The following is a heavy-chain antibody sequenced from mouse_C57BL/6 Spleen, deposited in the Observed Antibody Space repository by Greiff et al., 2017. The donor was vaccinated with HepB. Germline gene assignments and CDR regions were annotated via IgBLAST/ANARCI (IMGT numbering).Heavy chain of an antibody. CDR3: ARHESRMTDDYDEDYYYAMDY. J-gene: IGHJ4*01. V-gene: IGHV1-62-2*01. CDR2: FYPGSGSI. CDR1: GYTFTEYT. D-gene: IGHD2-4*01. Sequence: VQLQQSGAELVKPGASVKLSCKASGYTFTEYTIHWVKQRSGQGLEWIGWFYPGSGSIKYNEKFKDKATLTADKSSSTVYMELSRLTSEDSAVYFCARHESRMTDDYDEDYYYAMDYWGQGTSVTVSS.